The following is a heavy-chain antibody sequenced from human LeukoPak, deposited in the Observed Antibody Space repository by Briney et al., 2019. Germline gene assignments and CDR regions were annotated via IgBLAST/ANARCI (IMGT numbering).Heavy chain of an antibody. V-gene: IGHV3-7*01. CDR3: AKEPVS. J-gene: IGHJ3*01. Sequence: PGGSLRLSCAASGFTFSSFWMSWVRQAPGKGLEWVANINQDGSGKYFVDSVKGRFTISRDNAKNSLYLQMNSLRAEDTAVYYCAKEPVSWGQGTMVTVSS. CDR1: GFTFSSFW. CDR2: INQDGSGK. D-gene: IGHD5/OR15-5a*01.